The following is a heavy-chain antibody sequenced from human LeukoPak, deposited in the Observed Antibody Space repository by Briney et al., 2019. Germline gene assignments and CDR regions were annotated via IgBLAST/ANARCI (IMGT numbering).Heavy chain of an antibody. CDR2: IHFSGST. J-gene: IGHJ4*02. CDR1: RGSMSDYY. Sequence: PSETLSLTCTVSRGSMSDYYWSWNRQSAGRGLEWIGRIHFSGSTNYNPSLRSRVTMSLDTSKKQVSLRLTSVIAADSAIYYCAREPTESTTAYWGQGALVTVSS. D-gene: IGHD1-1*01. CDR3: AREPTESTTAY. V-gene: IGHV4-4*07.